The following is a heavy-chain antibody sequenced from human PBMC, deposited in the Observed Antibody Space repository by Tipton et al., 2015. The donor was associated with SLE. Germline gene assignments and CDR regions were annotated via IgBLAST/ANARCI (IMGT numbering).Heavy chain of an antibody. J-gene: IGHJ1*01. CDR2: LYAGGST. CDR1: GVSISTSRYY. V-gene: IGHV4-39*01. D-gene: IGHD2-15*01. Sequence: TLSLTCSVSGVSISTSRYYWGWIRQSPGQGLEWVGSLYAGGSTYFHPSLKSRASISADASKNQFSLKLSSVTAADTAVYYCAYSIVVVAAATRAEYFQQWGQGTLVTVSS. CDR3: AYSIVVVAAATRAEYFQQ.